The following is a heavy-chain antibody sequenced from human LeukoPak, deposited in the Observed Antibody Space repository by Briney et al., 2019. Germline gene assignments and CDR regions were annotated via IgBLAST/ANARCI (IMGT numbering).Heavy chain of an antibody. J-gene: IGHJ3*02. V-gene: IGHV3-23*01. Sequence: GGSLRLSCAASGFTFSSYAMSWVRQAPGKGLEWVSAISGSGGSTYYADSVKGRFTISRDNSKNTLYLQMNSLRAEDTAVYYCAKDPPWSQGSPAAFDISGQGTMVTVSS. D-gene: IGHD2-2*01. CDR1: GFTFSSYA. CDR3: AKDPPWSQGSPAAFDI. CDR2: ISGSGGST.